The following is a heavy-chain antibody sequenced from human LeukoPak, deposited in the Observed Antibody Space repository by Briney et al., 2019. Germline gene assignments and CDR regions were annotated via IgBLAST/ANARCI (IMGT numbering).Heavy chain of an antibody. CDR1: GGSISSSSFY. Sequence: SETLSLTCTVSGGSISSSSFYWAWVRQPPGKGLEWIGSIYYSGTTFYNPSHKSRLTISADTSKNQFSLRMSSVTAADTAVYYCARRSIVATIDYWGQGTLVTVSS. J-gene: IGHJ4*02. CDR3: ARRSIVATIDY. V-gene: IGHV4-39*01. D-gene: IGHD5-12*01. CDR2: IYYSGTT.